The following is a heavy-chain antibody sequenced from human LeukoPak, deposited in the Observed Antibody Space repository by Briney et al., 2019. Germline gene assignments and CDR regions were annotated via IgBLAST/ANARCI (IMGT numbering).Heavy chain of an antibody. V-gene: IGHV3-49*03. CDR1: RFTFGDYA. D-gene: IGHD1-26*01. CDR2: IRSKAYGGTT. Sequence: GGSLRLSCTASRFTFGDYAMSWFRQAPGKGLEWVGFIRSKAYGGTTEYAASVKGRFTISRDDSKSIAYLQMNSLKTEDTAVYYCTRDNIVGATTVDYWGQGTLVTVSS. CDR3: TRDNIVGATTVDY. J-gene: IGHJ4*02.